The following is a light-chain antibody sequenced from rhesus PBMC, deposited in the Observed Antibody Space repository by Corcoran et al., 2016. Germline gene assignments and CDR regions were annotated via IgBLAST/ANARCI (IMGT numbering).Light chain of an antibody. CDR3: QQSSNFWT. J-gene: IGKJ1*01. CDR1: QSVGNY. V-gene: IGKV3-24*04. Sequence: EIVVTQSPATLSLSPGDRATLSCRASQSVGNYLAWFQQKPGQAPRLLIYGASSRATGIPDRFSGSVSGTDFTLTISSLEPEDVGVYYCQQSSNFWTFGQGTKVEIK. CDR2: GAS.